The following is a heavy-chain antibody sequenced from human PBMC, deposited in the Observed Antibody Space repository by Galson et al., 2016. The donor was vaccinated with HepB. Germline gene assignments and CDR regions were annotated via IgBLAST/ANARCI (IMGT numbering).Heavy chain of an antibody. D-gene: IGHD1-1*01. V-gene: IGHV3-23*01. Sequence: SLRLSCAASGFTFSSYAMSWVRQAPGKGLEWVSTISGGGGNTDYADSVKGRFTISRDNSKNTLYLQMNSLRVEDTAVYYCACPTGGNWTDYWGQGTLVTVSS. CDR1: GFTFSSYA. CDR2: ISGGGGNT. J-gene: IGHJ4*02. CDR3: ACPTGGNWTDY.